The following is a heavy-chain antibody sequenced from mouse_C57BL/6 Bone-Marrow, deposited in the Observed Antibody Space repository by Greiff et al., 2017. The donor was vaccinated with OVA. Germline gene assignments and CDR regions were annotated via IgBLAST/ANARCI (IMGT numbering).Heavy chain of an antibody. CDR2: ISSGGSYS. V-gene: IGHV5-6*01. Sequence: EVKLMESGGDLVKPGGSLKLFCAASGFTFSSYGMSWVRQTPDKRLEWVATISSGGSYSFYPDSVKGRFTISKDNGKNTLYLQMGSLECEDTAMDDCAPYNGPPWFAYWSQGTLVTVSA. CDR1: GFTFSSYG. D-gene: IGHD1-2*01. J-gene: IGHJ3*01. CDR3: APYNGPPWFAY.